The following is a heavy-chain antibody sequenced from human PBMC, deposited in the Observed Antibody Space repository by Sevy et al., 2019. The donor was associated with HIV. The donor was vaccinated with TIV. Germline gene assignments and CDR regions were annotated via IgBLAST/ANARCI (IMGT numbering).Heavy chain of an antibody. J-gene: IGHJ4*02. CDR1: RFTFSSYG. V-gene: IGHV3-30*02. CDR2: IRYDGSNT. CDR3: ATPPRSMAAAGRGGFDY. D-gene: IGHD6-13*01. Sequence: GGSLRLSCAASRFTFSSYGMHWVRQAPGKGLEWVAFIRYDGSNTYYADSVKGRFTISRDNSKNTLYLQMNSLRAEDTAVYYCATPPRSMAAAGRGGFDYWGQGTLVTVSS.